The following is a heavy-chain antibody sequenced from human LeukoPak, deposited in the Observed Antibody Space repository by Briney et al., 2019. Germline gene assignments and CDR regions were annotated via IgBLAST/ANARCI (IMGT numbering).Heavy chain of an antibody. CDR3: VRDQGS. CDR2: ISYDESNK. Sequence: PGGSLRLSCAASGFTFSSYAMHWVRQAPGKGLEWVAVISYDESNKYYADSVKGRFTISRDNSKSTLYLQMNSLRIEDTAMYYCVRDQGSWGQGTLVTVSS. V-gene: IGHV3-30*04. J-gene: IGHJ5*02. CDR1: GFTFSSYA.